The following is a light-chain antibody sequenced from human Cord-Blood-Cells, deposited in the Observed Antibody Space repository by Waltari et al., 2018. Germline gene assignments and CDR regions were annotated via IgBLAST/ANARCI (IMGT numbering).Light chain of an antibody. J-gene: IGLJ2*01. CDR2: EVS. CDR3: SSYTSSSTNVV. V-gene: IGLV2-14*01. Sequence: QSALTQPASVSGSPGPSLTISCTGTSSDVGGYNYLSWYQQHPGKAPKLMIYEVSNRPSGVSNRFSGSKSGNTASLTISGLQAEDEADYYCSSYTSSSTNVVFGGGTKLTVL. CDR1: SSDVGGYNY.